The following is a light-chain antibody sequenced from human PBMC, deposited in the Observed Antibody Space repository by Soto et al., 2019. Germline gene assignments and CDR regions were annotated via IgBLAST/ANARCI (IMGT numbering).Light chain of an antibody. CDR2: EVT. Sequence: QSVLTQPPSAPGSPGQSVTISCAGTYSDIGDYNYVSWYQQHPDKVPKLIIYEVTKRPSGVPDRFSGSKSGYTASLTVSDLQPADEAVYYCSSYSGTNSNVIFGGGTKLTVL. CDR3: SSYSGTNSNVI. J-gene: IGLJ2*01. CDR1: YSDIGDYNY. V-gene: IGLV2-8*01.